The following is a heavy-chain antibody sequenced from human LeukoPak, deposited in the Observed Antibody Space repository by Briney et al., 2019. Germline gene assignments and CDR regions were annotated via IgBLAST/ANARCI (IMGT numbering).Heavy chain of an antibody. Sequence: PSETLCLTCAVYGGSFSGYYWSWIRQPPGKGLEWIGEINHSGSTNYNPSLKSRVTISVDTSKNQFSLKLSSVTAADTAVYYCARHGFYGDSARRKFDPWGQGTLVTVSS. J-gene: IGHJ5*02. CDR3: ARHGFYGDSARRKFDP. CDR1: GGSFSGYY. V-gene: IGHV4-34*01. D-gene: IGHD4-17*01. CDR2: INHSGST.